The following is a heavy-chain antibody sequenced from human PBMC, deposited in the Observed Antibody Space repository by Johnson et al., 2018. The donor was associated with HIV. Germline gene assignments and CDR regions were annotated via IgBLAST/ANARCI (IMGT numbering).Heavy chain of an antibody. CDR2: ISYDGSNK. CDR3: ARVTTMIVVVFAFDI. J-gene: IGHJ3*02. CDR1: GFTFSSYV. V-gene: IGHV3-30-3*01. Sequence: QVQLVESGGGVVQPWRSLRLSCAASGFTFSSYVMYWVRQAPGKGLEWVAVISYDGSNKYYADSVKGRFTISRDNSNNTLYLQMNSRRAEDTAVYYCARVTTMIVVVFAFDIWGQGTMVTVSS. D-gene: IGHD3-22*01.